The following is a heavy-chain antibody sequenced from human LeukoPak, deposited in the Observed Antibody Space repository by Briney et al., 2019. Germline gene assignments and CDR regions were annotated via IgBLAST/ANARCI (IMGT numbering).Heavy chain of an antibody. CDR2: INHSGST. CDR1: GGSFSGYY. V-gene: IGHV4-34*01. Sequence: SETLSLTCAVYGGSFSGYYCSWIRQPPGKGLEWIGEINHSGSTNHNPSLKSRVTMSVDTSKNQFSLKLSSVTAADTAVYYCAGDGSTMVRGVIGPFDPWGQGTLVTVSS. D-gene: IGHD3-10*01. J-gene: IGHJ5*02. CDR3: AGDGSTMVRGVIGPFDP.